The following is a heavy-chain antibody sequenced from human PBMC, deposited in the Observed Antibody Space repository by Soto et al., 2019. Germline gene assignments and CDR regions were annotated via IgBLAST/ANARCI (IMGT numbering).Heavy chain of an antibody. V-gene: IGHV4-34*01. CDR2: INHSGST. J-gene: IGHJ6*02. CDR1: GGSFSGYY. CDR3: ARTNIRPYYYYGMDV. Sequence: SETLSLTCAVYGGSFSGYYWSWIRQPPGKGLEWIGEINHSGSTNYNPSLKSRVTISVDTSKNQFSLKLSSVTAADTAVYYCARTNIRPYYYYGMDVWGQGTTVTVSS. D-gene: IGHD3-3*01.